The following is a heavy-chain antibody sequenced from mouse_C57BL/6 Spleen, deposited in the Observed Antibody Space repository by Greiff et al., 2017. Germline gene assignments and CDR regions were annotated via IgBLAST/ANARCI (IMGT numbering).Heavy chain of an antibody. CDR3: ARGGDSNYVRFAY. Sequence: QVQLQQPGAELVRPGSSVKLSCKASGYTFTSYWMHWVKQRPIQGLEWIGNIDPSDSETHYNQKFKDKATLTVDKSSSTAYMQHSSLTSEDSAVYYCARGGDSNYVRFAYWGQGTLVTVSA. J-gene: IGHJ3*01. V-gene: IGHV1-52*01. D-gene: IGHD2-5*01. CDR2: IDPSDSET. CDR1: GYTFTSYW.